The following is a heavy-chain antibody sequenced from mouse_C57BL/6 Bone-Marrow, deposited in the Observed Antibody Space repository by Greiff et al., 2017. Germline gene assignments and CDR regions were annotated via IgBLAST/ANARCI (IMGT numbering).Heavy chain of an antibody. CDR1: GYAFSSSW. V-gene: IGHV1-82*01. CDR3: ARRGGVSDY. J-gene: IGHJ2*01. CDR2: IYPGDGDT. D-gene: IGHD2-10*02. Sequence: LMESGPELVKPGASVKISCKASGYAFSSSWMNWVKQRPGKGLEWIGRIYPGDGDTNYNGKFKGKATLTADKSSSTAYMQLSSLTSEDSAVYFCARRGGVSDYWGQGTTLTVSS.